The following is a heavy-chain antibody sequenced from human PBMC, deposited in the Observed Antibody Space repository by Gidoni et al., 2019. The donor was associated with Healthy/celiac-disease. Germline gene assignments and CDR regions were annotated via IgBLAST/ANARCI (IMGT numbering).Heavy chain of an antibody. D-gene: IGHD5-18*01. V-gene: IGHV3-30*18. CDR2: ISYDGSNK. CDR3: AKGGYSYGYRENYFDY. Sequence: QVQLVESGGGVVQPGRSLRLSCAASGFTFSRYGMPWVRQAQGKGLEWVAVISYDGSNKYYADSVKGRFTISRDNSKNTLYLQMNSLRAEDTAVYYCAKGGYSYGYRENYFDYWGQGTLVTVSS. CDR1: GFTFSRYG. J-gene: IGHJ4*02.